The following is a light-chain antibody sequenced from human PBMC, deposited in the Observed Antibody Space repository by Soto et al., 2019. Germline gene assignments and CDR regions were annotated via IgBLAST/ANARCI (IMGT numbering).Light chain of an antibody. CDR3: QQYDDWPPIT. CDR2: GAS. CDR1: QNVNSN. V-gene: IGKV3-15*01. Sequence: EIVMTQSPATLSVSPGEKAGLSCRASQNVNSNLAWYQQKPGQAPRLLIYGASTRATGVPARFSGSGSGTEFTFTISSLQSEDFAVYYCQQYDDWPPITFGQGTRLEIK. J-gene: IGKJ5*01.